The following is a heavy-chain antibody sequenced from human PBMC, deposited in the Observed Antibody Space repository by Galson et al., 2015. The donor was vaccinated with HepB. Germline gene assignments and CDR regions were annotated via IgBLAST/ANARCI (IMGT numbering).Heavy chain of an antibody. CDR2: INPSGGST. J-gene: IGHJ4*02. V-gene: IGHV1-46*01. CDR3: AREVRTGTGPFDY. D-gene: IGHD1-7*01. Sequence: SVKVSCKASGCTFTSYYMHRVRQAPGQGLEWMGIINPSGGSTSYAQKFQGRVTMTRDTSTSTVYMELSSLRSEDTAVYYCAREVRTGTGPFDYWGQGTLVTVSS. CDR1: GCTFTSYY.